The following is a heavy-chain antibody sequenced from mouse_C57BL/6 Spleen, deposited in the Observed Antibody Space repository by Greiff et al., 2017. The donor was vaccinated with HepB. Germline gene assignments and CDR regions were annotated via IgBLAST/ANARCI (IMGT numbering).Heavy chain of an antibody. CDR3: ARIGYYGSSYGDAMDY. CDR2: IYPGSGST. D-gene: IGHD1-1*01. CDR1: GYTFTSYW. Sequence: VQLQQSGAELVKPGASVKMSCKASGYTFTSYWITWVKQRPGQGLEWIGDIYPGSGSTNYNEKFKSKATLTVDTSSSTAYMQLSSLTSEDSAVYYCARIGYYGSSYGDAMDYWGQGTSVTVSS. V-gene: IGHV1-55*01. J-gene: IGHJ4*01.